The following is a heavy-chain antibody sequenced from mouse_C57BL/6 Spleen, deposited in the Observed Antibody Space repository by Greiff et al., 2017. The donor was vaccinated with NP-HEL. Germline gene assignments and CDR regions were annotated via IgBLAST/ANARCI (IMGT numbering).Heavy chain of an antibody. CDR1: GFTFSDYG. J-gene: IGHJ1*03. CDR3: AREGYGSSVFYWYFDG. V-gene: IGHV5-17*01. D-gene: IGHD1-1*01. CDR2: ISSGSSTI. Sequence: EVKLMESGGGLVKPGGSLKLSCAASGFTFSDYGMHWVRQAPEKGLEWVAYISSGSSTIYYADTVKGRITISRDNAKNTLFLQMTSLRSEDTAMYYCAREGYGSSVFYWYFDGWGTGTTVTVSS.